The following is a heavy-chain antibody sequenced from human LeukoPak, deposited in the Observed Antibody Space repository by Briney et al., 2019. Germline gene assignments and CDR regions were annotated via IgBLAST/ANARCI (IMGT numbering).Heavy chain of an antibody. CDR2: INQDGSEI. D-gene: IGHD6-19*01. Sequence: GSLRLSCAASGFTFSSYSMNWVRQAPGKGLEWVANINQDGSEIYYVDSVKGRFTISRDNAKNSLFLQMNSLRAEDTAVYYCARDADPRSSGWYYWGQGTLVTVSS. CDR1: GFTFSSYS. J-gene: IGHJ4*02. CDR3: ARDADPRSSGWYY. V-gene: IGHV3-7*01.